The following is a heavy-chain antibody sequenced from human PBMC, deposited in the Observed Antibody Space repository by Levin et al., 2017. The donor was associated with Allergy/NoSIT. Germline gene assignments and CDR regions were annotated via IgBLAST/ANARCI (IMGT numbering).Heavy chain of an antibody. D-gene: IGHD6-13*01. Sequence: ASVKVSCKASGGTFSSYAISWVRQAPGQGLEWMGGIIPIFGTANYAQKFQGRVTITADESTSTAYMELSSLRSEDTAVYYCARYKDSSSRYWEFDPWGQGTLVTVSS. CDR2: IIPIFGTA. V-gene: IGHV1-69*13. CDR3: ARYKDSSSRYWEFDP. CDR1: GGTFSSYA. J-gene: IGHJ5*02.